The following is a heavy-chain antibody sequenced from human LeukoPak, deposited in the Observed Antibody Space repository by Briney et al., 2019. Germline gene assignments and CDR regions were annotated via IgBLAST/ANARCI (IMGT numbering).Heavy chain of an antibody. J-gene: IGHJ5*02. CDR2: ISGYDGHT. CDR3: ARDRDLGAVAGTFDP. CDR1: GYIFTRFG. Sequence: ASVKVSCKTSGYIFTRFGISWVRQAPGQGLEWMGWISGYDGHTKYAQKLQGRVTLTTDTSTSTAYTDLRSLGSDDTAVYFCARDRDLGAVAGTFDPRGQGTLVTVSS. V-gene: IGHV1-18*01. D-gene: IGHD6-19*01.